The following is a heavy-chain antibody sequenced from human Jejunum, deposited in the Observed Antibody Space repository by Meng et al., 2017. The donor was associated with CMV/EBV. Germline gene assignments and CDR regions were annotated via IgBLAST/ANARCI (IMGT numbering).Heavy chain of an antibody. V-gene: IGHV3-74*03. CDR3: AASGLGIDWYFDL. CDR2: ISNDGFTT. Sequence: ADSGFSFSTIWVHWVRQAPGKGLVWVSLISNDGFTTTYADSVKGRFTISRDNAENTLYLQMNSLRAEDTAVYYCAASGLGIDWYFDLWGRGTLVTVSS. CDR1: GFSFSTIW. J-gene: IGHJ2*01. D-gene: IGHD7-27*01.